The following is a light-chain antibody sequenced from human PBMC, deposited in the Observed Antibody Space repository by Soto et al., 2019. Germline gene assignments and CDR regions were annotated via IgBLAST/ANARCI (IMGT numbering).Light chain of an antibody. CDR2: AGS. Sequence: DIQLTQSPSSLSASVGDRVTITCRASQPISSHLNWFQQKPGKAPRLLIYAGSRLLGGVPLRFSASESGTDSTLTISSLQPEDLATYFCQKSYTIPWTFGLGTKVDIK. CDR1: QPISSH. V-gene: IGKV1-39*01. CDR3: QKSYTIPWT. J-gene: IGKJ1*01.